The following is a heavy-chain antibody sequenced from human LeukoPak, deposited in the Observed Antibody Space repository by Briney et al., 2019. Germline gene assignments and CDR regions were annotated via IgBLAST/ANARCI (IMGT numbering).Heavy chain of an antibody. J-gene: IGHJ4*02. D-gene: IGHD1-1*01. CDR3: ARTEPSGTTSH. CDR2: IYYSGST. V-gene: IGHV4-59*01. CDR1: GGSITNYY. Sequence: SETLSLSCTVSGGSITNYYWSWIRQPPGKGLEWIGYIYYSGSTNYNPSLKSRVTLSVDTSRNQFSLSLRSMTAADTAVYYCARTEPSGTTSHWGQGTLVTVSS.